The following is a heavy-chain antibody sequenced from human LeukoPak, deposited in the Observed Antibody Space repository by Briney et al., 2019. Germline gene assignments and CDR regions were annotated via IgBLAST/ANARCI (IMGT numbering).Heavy chain of an antibody. D-gene: IGHD2-2*01. CDR2: ISYDSGSL. V-gene: IGHV3-9*01. Sequence: GGSLRLSCAASGFTFDDYGMHWVRQVPGKGLEWVSSISYDSGSLAYADAVRGRFTISRDNGKKSLYLQMNSLRAEDTALYYCTKGGCSSSRCYYNYWGQGTLVTVSS. J-gene: IGHJ4*02. CDR1: GFTFDDYG. CDR3: TKGGCSSSRCYYNY.